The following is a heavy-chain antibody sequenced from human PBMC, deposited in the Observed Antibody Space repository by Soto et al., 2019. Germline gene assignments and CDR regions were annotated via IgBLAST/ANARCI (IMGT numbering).Heavy chain of an antibody. D-gene: IGHD2-15*01. V-gene: IGHV1-2*04. CDR3: ARGGNGELGYCSGGSCYSFYYYYYMDV. Sequence: QVQLVQSGAEVKKPGASVKVSCKASGYTFTGYYMHWVRQAPGQGLEWMGWINPNSGGTNYAQKFQGWVTMTRDTSISTAYMELSRLRSDDTAVYYCARGGNGELGYCSGGSCYSFYYYYYMDVWGKGTTVTVSS. CDR2: INPNSGGT. J-gene: IGHJ6*03. CDR1: GYTFTGYY.